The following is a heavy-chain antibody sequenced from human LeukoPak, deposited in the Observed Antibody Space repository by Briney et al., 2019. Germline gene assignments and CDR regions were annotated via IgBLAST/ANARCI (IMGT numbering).Heavy chain of an antibody. CDR2: IYYSGST. V-gene: IGHV4-59*08. J-gene: IGHJ4*02. CDR1: GGSISSYY. Sequence: PSETLSLTCTVSGGSISSYYWSWIRQSPGKGLEWIGYIYYSGSTNYNPSLKSRVTISVDTSKNQVSLKLTSVTAADTAVYYYASRAGSLAFDYWGQGTLVTVSS. CDR3: ASRAGSLAFDY.